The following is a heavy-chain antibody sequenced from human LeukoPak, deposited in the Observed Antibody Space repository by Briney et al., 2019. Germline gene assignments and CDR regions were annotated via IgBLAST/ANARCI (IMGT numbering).Heavy chain of an antibody. J-gene: IGHJ4*02. D-gene: IGHD3-3*01. CDR3: TTDLYDFNDY. V-gene: IGHV3-49*03. CDR1: GFTFGDFA. CDR2: IRSKAYGGTS. Sequence: PGGSLRLSCTASGFTFGDFAVSWFRQAPGKGLEWVGFIRSKAYGGTSEYAASVKGRFTISRDDSKSIAYLQMNSLKTEDSAVYYCTTDLYDFNDYWGQGTLVTVSS.